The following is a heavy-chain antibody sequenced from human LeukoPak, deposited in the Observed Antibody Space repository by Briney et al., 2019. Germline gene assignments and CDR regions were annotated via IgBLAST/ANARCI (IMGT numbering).Heavy chain of an antibody. Sequence: GGSLRLSCAASGFTFSSYDMHWVRQAPGKGLEWVAVIWYDGSNKYYADSVKGRFTISRDNSKNTLYLQMNSLRAEDTAVYYWARDGDPTTVPPDYWGKGPLVTVPS. J-gene: IGHJ4*02. CDR2: IWYDGSNK. CDR1: GFTFSSYD. CDR3: ARDGDPTTVPPDY. V-gene: IGHV3-33*01. D-gene: IGHD4-17*01.